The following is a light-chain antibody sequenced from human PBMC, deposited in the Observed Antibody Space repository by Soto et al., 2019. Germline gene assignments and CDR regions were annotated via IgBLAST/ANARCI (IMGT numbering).Light chain of an antibody. J-gene: IGLJ2*01. CDR1: SSDVGGYNY. Sequence: QSVLTQPPSASGSPGQSVTISCTGTSSDVGGYNYVSWYQHHPGKAPKLMLYEVSMRPSGVPERFSGSKSGNTASLTVSGLQAEDEADYYCSSYAGSSVVFGGGTKLTVL. V-gene: IGLV2-8*01. CDR2: EVS. CDR3: SSYAGSSVV.